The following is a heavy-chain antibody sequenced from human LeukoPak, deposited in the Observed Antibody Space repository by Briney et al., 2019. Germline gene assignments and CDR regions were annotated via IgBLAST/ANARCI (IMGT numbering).Heavy chain of an antibody. V-gene: IGHV5-10-1*01. D-gene: IGHD6-6*01. CDR2: IDPSDSYT. CDR1: GYSFTSYW. Sequence: GESPKISCKGSGYSFTSYWISWVRQMPGKGLEWMGRIDPSDSYTNYSPSFQGHVTISADKSISTAYLQWSSLKASDTAMYYCASHYSSSSRGDYWGQGTLVTVSS. J-gene: IGHJ4*02. CDR3: ASHYSSSSRGDY.